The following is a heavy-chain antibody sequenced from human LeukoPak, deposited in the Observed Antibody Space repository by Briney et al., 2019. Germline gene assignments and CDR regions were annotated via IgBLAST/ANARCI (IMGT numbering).Heavy chain of an antibody. CDR1: GFNFNDAW. V-gene: IGHV3-15*01. CDR3: SWELDVSFGRRLES. CDR2: LKSKGGGETA. J-gene: IGHJ4*02. D-gene: IGHD1-1*01. Sequence: GGSLRLSCATSGFNFNDAWMSWVRQAPGGGLEWVGRLKSKGGGETADYGAAVKGRFTISRDDSKSTLYLQMNSLKNEDTAVYFCSWELDVSFGRRLESWGQGTLVTVAS.